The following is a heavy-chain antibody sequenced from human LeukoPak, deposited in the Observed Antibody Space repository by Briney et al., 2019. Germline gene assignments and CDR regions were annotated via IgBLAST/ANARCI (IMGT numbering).Heavy chain of an antibody. CDR1: GGSISSGGYY. Sequence: SQTLSLTCTVSGGSISSGGYYWSWIRQHPGEGLEWIGYIYYSGSTYYNPSLKSRVTISVDTSKNQFSLKLSSVTAADTAVYYCARDEVFLEWPILDYRGQGTLVTVSS. CDR2: IYYSGST. J-gene: IGHJ4*02. CDR3: ARDEVFLEWPILDY. D-gene: IGHD3-3*01. V-gene: IGHV4-31*03.